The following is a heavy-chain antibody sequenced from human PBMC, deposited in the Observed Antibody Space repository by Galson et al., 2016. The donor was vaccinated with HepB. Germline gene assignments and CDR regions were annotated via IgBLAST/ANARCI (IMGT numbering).Heavy chain of an antibody. Sequence: SLRLSCAASGFTFSTYWMTWVRQTEGKGLEWVANINRDGSGKCYADSLKGRFFISRDNAKTSVYLKMNSLRAEDTAVYYWARASRAKYEDWGQGTLVTVSS. D-gene: IGHD2-2*01. CDR2: INRDGSGK. J-gene: IGHJ4*02. V-gene: IGHV3-7*04. CDR1: GFTFSTYW. CDR3: ARASRAKYED.